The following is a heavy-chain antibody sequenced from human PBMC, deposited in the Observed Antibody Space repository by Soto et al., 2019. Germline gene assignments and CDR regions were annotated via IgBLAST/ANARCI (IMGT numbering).Heavy chain of an antibody. CDR3: ARDWSPGDCSSTSCYPY. CDR2: ISSSSSTI. CDR1: GFTFSSYS. Sequence: PGGSLRLSCAASGFTFSSYSMNWVRQAPGKGLEWVSYISSSSSTIYYADSVKGRFTISRDNAKNSLYLQMNSLRAEDTAVYYCARDWSPGDCSSTSCYPYWGQGTLVTVSS. J-gene: IGHJ4*02. D-gene: IGHD2-2*01. V-gene: IGHV3-48*01.